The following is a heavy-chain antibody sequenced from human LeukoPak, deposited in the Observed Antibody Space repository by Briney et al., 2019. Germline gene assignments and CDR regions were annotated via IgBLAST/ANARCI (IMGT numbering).Heavy chain of an antibody. D-gene: IGHD3-16*02. Sequence: ASVKVSCKASGYTFTDYYIQWMRQAPGQGIEWMGWINVNNGGTKYAQHLQGRVAMTTDTSISTAYMELSRLRSDDTAVYYCARLREGLYHFAHWGQGTLVSVSS. CDR2: INVNNGGT. CDR3: ARLREGLYHFAH. J-gene: IGHJ4*02. CDR1: GYTFTDYY. V-gene: IGHV1-2*02.